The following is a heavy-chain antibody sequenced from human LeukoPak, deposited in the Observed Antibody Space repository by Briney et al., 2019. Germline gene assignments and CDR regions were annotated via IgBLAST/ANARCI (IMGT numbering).Heavy chain of an antibody. J-gene: IGHJ5*01. CDR1: GFVLSHLW. CDR3: VRDNGYCTGGSCYSVFDS. CDR2: ITPDGTGA. Sequence: GGSLRLSCAGSGFVLSHLWMNWVRQAPGKGLEWVGSITPDGTGANYVDSVKGRFSISRDNAKSYLSLQMSSLRAEDTAVYYCVRDNGYCTGGSCYSVFDSWSQGSLVTVSS. V-gene: IGHV3-7*01. D-gene: IGHD2-15*01.